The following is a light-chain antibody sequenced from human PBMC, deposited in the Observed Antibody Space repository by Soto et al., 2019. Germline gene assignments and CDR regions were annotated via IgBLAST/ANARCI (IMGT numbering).Light chain of an antibody. Sequence: EIVMTQSPATLSVSPGERATLSCRASQSITSNLAWYQQKPGQAPRLLVYGASTRATGVPARCSGSGSGTECTLTISSLQSEDLAIYYCQEFHNWPLLTFGPGTKVEIK. J-gene: IGKJ3*01. CDR1: QSITSN. CDR3: QEFHNWPLLT. V-gene: IGKV3-15*01. CDR2: GAS.